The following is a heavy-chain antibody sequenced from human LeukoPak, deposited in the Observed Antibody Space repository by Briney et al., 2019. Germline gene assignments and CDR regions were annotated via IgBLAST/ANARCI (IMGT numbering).Heavy chain of an antibody. CDR3: ARAMVRGVISSARDY. Sequence: GESLKISCQGSGYSFNSFWIGWVRQMPGKGLEWMGIIYPGDSDTRYSPSFQGQVTISADKSISTAYLQWSSLKASDTAMYYCARAMVRGVISSARDYWGQGTLVTVPS. V-gene: IGHV5-51*01. D-gene: IGHD3-10*01. CDR2: IYPGDSDT. CDR1: GYSFNSFW. J-gene: IGHJ4*02.